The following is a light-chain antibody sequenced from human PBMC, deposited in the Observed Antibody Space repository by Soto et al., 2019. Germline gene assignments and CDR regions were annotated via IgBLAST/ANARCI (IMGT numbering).Light chain of an antibody. J-gene: IGKJ1*01. CDR1: QSVSSNY. CDR2: AAS. Sequence: EIVLTQSPGTLSLSPGERATLSCRASQSVSSNYLAWYQQKPGQAPRLLIFAASRRATGIPDRFSGSGSGTDFTLTISRLEPEDFAVYYCQQYAISPGTFGQGTKVEI. V-gene: IGKV3-20*01. CDR3: QQYAISPGT.